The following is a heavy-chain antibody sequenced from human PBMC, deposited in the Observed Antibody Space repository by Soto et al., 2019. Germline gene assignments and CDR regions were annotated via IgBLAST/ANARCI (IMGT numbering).Heavy chain of an antibody. Sequence: QVQLQESGPGLVKPSQTLSLTCTVSGGSISSGGSYWSWIRQPPGKGLEWIGYIYYSGSTYYNPSLKRLVTISEDTTKNQFPLKLSSGTAADTAVYCCGRHNQGYGEYVSTFDILGPGTMGHVSS. CDR1: GGSISSGGSY. CDR2: IYYSGST. V-gene: IGHV4-31*01. CDR3: GRHNQGYGEYVSTFDI. D-gene: IGHD4-17*01. J-gene: IGHJ3*02.